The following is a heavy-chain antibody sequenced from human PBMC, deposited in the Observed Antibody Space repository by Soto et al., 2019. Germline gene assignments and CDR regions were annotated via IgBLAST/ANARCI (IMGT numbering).Heavy chain of an antibody. CDR3: TRGTPALLAY. Sequence: GGSLRLSCAASGFTFSSYWTHWVRQDPGKGLVWVSRINGDGSSISYADSVKGRFTISRDNAKNTLYLQMNSLRAEDTAVYYCTRGTPALLAYWSQGTQVTVSS. CDR2: INGDGSSI. J-gene: IGHJ4*02. V-gene: IGHV3-74*01. D-gene: IGHD3-10*01. CDR1: GFTFSSYW.